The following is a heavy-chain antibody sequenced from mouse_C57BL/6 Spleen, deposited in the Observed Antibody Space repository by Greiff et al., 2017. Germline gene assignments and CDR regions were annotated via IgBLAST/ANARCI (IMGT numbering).Heavy chain of an antibody. Sequence: EVQLVASGPELVKPGASVKIPCKASGYTFTDYNMDWVKQSHGKSLEWIGDINPNNGGTIYNQKFKGKATLTVDKSSSTAYMELRSLTSEDTAVYYCARRDYRGWYFDVWGTGTTVTVSS. V-gene: IGHV1-18*01. J-gene: IGHJ1*03. D-gene: IGHD2-13*01. CDR3: ARRDYRGWYFDV. CDR1: GYTFTDYN. CDR2: INPNNGGT.